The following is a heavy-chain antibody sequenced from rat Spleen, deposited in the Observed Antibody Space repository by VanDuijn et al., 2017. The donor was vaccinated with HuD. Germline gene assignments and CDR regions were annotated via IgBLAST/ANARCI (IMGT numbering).Heavy chain of an antibody. CDR3: TIHPRY. CDR2: ISSGGST. CDR1: GFSLSNYG. Sequence: QVQLKESGPGLVQPSQTLSLTCTVSGFSLSNYGVIWVRQPPGKGLEWIAAISSGGSTYYNSALKSRLSISRDTSKSQVFLKMNSLQTDDTGTYYCTIHPRYWGQGVMVTVSS. V-gene: IGHV2S8*01. D-gene: IGHD3-1*01. J-gene: IGHJ2*01.